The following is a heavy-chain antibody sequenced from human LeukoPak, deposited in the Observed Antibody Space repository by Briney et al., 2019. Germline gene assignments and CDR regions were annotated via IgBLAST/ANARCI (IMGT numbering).Heavy chain of an antibody. V-gene: IGHV4-39*01. CDR2: MYYTGST. D-gene: IGHD2-2*01. CDR3: AGRHQLFPFDH. J-gene: IGHJ4*02. CDR1: GDSVSSTSYY. Sequence: SETLSLTCSVSGDSVSSTSYYCGWIRQPPGKGLEWIGTMYYTGSTYYNPSLKSRVTISADTSKNQFSLRLTSVTAADTAVYYCAGRHQLFPFDHWGQGTLVTVSS.